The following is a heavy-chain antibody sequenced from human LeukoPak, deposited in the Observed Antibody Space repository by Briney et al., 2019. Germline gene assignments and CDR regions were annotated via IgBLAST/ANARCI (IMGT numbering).Heavy chain of an antibody. CDR3: ARRVAVVPAADLDY. Sequence: SETLSLTCTVSGGSISSYYWGWIRQPPGKGLEWIGSIYYSGNTYYNPSLNSRVTISVDTSKNRFSLNLTSVTAADTAVYYCARRVAVVPAADLDYWGQGTLVTVSS. J-gene: IGHJ4*02. CDR1: GGSISSYY. V-gene: IGHV4-39*07. D-gene: IGHD2-2*01. CDR2: IYYSGNT.